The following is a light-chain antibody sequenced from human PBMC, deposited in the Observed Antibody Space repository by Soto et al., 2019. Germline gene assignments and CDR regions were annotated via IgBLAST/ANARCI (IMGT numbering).Light chain of an antibody. Sequence: EILLTQFPATLSVSPGERVTLSCRASQGVARTLAWFQQKPGQSPRLLVYAESTRAAGIPARFSSSGSGTEFTLTISSLQSEDVAVYYCQQYKQWPLTFGGGTRVDIK. J-gene: IGKJ4*01. CDR2: AES. V-gene: IGKV3D-15*01. CDR1: QGVART. CDR3: QQYKQWPLT.